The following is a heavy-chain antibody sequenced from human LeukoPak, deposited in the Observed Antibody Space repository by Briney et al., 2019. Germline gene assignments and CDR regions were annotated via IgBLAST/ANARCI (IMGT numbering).Heavy chain of an antibody. D-gene: IGHD2-15*01. CDR2: ISGSGGST. V-gene: IGHV3-23*01. CDR3: AKSGYCSGGSCYSHFDY. J-gene: IGHJ4*02. CDR1: GFTFSSYA. Sequence: GGSLRLSCAASGFTFSSYAMSWVRQAPGKGLEWVSAISGSGGSTYYADSVKGRFTISRDNSKNTLYLQMNSLRAEDTAVYSCAKSGYCSGGSCYSHFDYWGQGTLVTVSS.